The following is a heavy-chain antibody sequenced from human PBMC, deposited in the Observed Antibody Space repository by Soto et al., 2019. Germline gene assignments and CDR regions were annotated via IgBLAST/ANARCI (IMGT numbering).Heavy chain of an antibody. CDR3: ARRRGVVNVSYYYYYGMDV. CDR2: IYYSGST. V-gene: IGHV4-34*01. Sequence: KTSETLSLTCAVYGGSFSGYYWSWIRQPPGKGLEWIGSIYYSGSTYYNPSLKSRVTISVDTSKNQFSLELSSVTAADTAVYYCARRRGVVNVSYYYYYGMDVWGQGTTVTVSS. D-gene: IGHD2-15*01. J-gene: IGHJ6*02. CDR1: GGSFSGYY.